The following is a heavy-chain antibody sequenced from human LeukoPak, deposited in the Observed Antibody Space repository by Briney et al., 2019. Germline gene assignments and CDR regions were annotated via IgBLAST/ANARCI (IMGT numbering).Heavy chain of an antibody. CDR3: ARGNTVPYYYYMDV. V-gene: IGHV1-69*05. CDR2: IIPIFGTA. CDR1: GGTFSSYA. J-gene: IGHJ6*03. D-gene: IGHD4-11*01. Sequence: GASVKVSCKASGGTFSSYAISWVRQAPGQGLERMGGIIPIFGTANYAQKFQGRVTITTDESTSTAYMELSSLRSEDTAVYYCARGNTVPYYYYMDVWGKGTTVTVSS.